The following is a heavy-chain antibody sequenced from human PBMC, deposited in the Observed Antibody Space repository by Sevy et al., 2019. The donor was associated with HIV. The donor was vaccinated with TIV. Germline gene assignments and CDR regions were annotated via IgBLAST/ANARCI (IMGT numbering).Heavy chain of an antibody. J-gene: IGHJ6*02. CDR3: AKALCVGVGATRCFYYYYGMDV. V-gene: IGHV3-30*18. CDR1: GFTFSSYG. D-gene: IGHD1-26*01. Sequence: GGSLRLSCAASGFTFSSYGMHWVRQAPGKGLEWVAVISYDGSNKYYADSVKGRFTISRDNSKNTLYLQMNSLRAEDTAVYYCAKALCVGVGATRCFYYYYGMDVWGQGTTVTVSS. CDR2: ISYDGSNK.